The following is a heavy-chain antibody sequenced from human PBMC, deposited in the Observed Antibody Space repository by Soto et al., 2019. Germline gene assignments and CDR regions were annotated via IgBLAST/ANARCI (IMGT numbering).Heavy chain of an antibody. CDR1: GFPFSSYV. CDR2: ISGGGSNT. Sequence: PGGSLRLSCAASGFPFSSYVMAWVRQAPGKGLEWVSGISGGGSNTFYADSVKGRFTISRDNSKNTLYLQMSSLRAEDTAVYYCAKDVVAKLGATIGMDVWGQGTTVTVSS. D-gene: IGHD1-26*01. V-gene: IGHV3-23*01. J-gene: IGHJ6*02. CDR3: AKDVVAKLGATIGMDV.